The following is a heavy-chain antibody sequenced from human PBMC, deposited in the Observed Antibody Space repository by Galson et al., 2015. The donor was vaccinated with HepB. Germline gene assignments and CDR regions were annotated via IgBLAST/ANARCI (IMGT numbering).Heavy chain of an antibody. CDR2: IYYSGST. J-gene: IGHJ4*02. D-gene: IGHD3-10*01. CDR3: ASHSLWFGELFYFDY. Sequence: SETLSLTCTVSGGSISSSSYYWGWIRQPPGKGLEWIGSIYYSGSTYYNPSLKSRVTISVDTSKNQFSLKLSSVTAADTAVYYCASHSLWFGELFYFDYWGQGTLVTVSS. V-gene: IGHV4-39*07. CDR1: GGSISSSSYY.